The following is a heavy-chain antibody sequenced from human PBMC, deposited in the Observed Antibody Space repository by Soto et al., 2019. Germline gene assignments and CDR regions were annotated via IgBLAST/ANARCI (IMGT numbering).Heavy chain of an antibody. J-gene: IGHJ4*02. CDR2: IYWDDDK. Sequence: QITLKESGPTLVKPTQTLTLTCTFSGFSLSSNGVGVGWTRQPPGKAPEWLALIYWDDDKRYSPSLKSRLTVTKDTSKNLVVLTMTNMDPVDTATYYCARTLLVTTTGAFDYWGQGTLVTVSS. CDR3: ARTLLVTTTGAFDY. V-gene: IGHV2-5*02. D-gene: IGHD2-21*02. CDR1: GFSLSSNGVG.